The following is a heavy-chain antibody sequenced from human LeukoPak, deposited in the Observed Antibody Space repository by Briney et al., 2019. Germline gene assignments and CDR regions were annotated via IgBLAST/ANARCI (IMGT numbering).Heavy chain of an antibody. Sequence: SETLSLTCTVSGGSISSYYWSWIRQPPGKGLEWIGYIYYSGSTNYNPSLKSRVTISVDTSKNQFSLKLSSVTAADTAVYYCARPLLWFGEWGGFDPWGQGTLVTVSS. CDR1: GGSISSYY. V-gene: IGHV4-59*08. J-gene: IGHJ5*02. CDR3: ARPLLWFGEWGGFDP. CDR2: IYYSGST. D-gene: IGHD3-10*01.